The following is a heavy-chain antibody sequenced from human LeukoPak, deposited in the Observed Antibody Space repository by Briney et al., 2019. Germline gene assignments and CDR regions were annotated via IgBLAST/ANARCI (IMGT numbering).Heavy chain of an antibody. D-gene: IGHD5-12*01. V-gene: IGHV4-39*01. CDR2: IYYSGTT. CDR3: ATSQRGYSGYD. CDR1: GGSISRSNYY. Sequence: PSQTLSLTCTVSGGSISRSNYYWGWLRQPPGKGLEWIGTIYYSGTTYYNPSRKSRVTISVDTSKKQLSLRLSSVTAADTAVYYCATSQRGYSGYDWGQGTLVTVSS. J-gene: IGHJ4*02.